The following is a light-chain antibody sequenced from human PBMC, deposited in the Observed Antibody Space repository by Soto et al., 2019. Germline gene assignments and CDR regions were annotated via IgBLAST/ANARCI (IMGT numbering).Light chain of an antibody. J-gene: IGKJ1*01. CDR3: QQYGSSQWT. V-gene: IGKV3-20*01. CDR2: DAS. Sequence: EIVLTQSPGTLSLSPGERATLSCRASQNIRSNYLAWYQQKPGQAPRLLISDASTRAAGIPDRLSGSGSGTDFTLTISRLEPEDFAVYYCQQYGSSQWTFGQGTKVEIK. CDR1: QNIRSNY.